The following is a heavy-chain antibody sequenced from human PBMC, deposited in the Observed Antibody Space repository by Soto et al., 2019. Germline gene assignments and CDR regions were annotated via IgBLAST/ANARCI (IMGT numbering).Heavy chain of an antibody. CDR2: MNPKTGSY. J-gene: IGHJ4*02. CDR3: ATWAYFYDTGGYS. CDR1: GYSFPNYD. Sequence: ASVKVSCKASGYSFPNYDINWMRQAPGQGLEWMGWMNPKTGSYDSAQKLQGRVTMTRNTSMSTAYMELTRLRSEDTAVYFCATWAYFYDTGGYSWGQGTLVTVYS. D-gene: IGHD3-22*01. V-gene: IGHV1-8*01.